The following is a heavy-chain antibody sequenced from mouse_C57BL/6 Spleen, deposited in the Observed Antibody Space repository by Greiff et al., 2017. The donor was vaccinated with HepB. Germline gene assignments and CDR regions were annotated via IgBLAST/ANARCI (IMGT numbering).Heavy chain of an antibody. CDR2: INPSTGGT. J-gene: IGHJ2*01. CDR3: ARRPRDY. CDR1: GYSFTGYY. V-gene: IGHV1-42*01. Sequence: EVQLQQSGPELVKPGASVKISCKASGYSFTGYYMNWVKQSPEKSLEWIGEINPSTGGTTYNQKFKAKATLTVDKSSSTAYMQLKSLTSEDSAVYYCARRPRDYWGQGTTLTVSS.